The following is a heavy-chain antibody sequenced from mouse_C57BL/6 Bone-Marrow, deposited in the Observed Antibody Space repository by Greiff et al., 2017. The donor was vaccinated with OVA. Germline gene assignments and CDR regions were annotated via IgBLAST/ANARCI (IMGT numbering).Heavy chain of an antibody. J-gene: IGHJ3*01. V-gene: IGHV14-3*01. CDR3: ARSPLYYEDVAWFAY. Sequence: VHVKQSVAELVRPGASVKLSCTASGFNIKNTYMHWVKQRPEQGLEWIGRIDPANGNTKYAPKFQGKATITADTSSNTAYLQLSSLTSEDTAIYYCARSPLYYEDVAWFAYWGQGTLVTVAA. CDR2: IDPANGNT. CDR1: GFNIKNTY. D-gene: IGHD2-4*01.